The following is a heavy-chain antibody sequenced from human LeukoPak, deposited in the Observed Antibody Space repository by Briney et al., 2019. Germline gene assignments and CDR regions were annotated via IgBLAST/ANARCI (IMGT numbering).Heavy chain of an antibody. CDR1: GGYISSSNW. CDR2: IYHSGST. CDR3: ARGPYYYDSSGYYIPYYGMDV. V-gene: IGHV4-4*02. D-gene: IGHD3-22*01. Sequence: PSETLSLTCAVSGGYISSSNWWSWVRQPPGKGLEWIGEIYHSGSTNYNPSLKSRVTISVDKSKNQFSLKLSSVTAADTAVYYCARGPYYYDSSGYYIPYYGMDVWGQGTTVTVSS. J-gene: IGHJ6*02.